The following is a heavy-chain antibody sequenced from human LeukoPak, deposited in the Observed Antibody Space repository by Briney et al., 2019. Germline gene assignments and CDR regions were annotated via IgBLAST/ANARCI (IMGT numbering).Heavy chain of an antibody. CDR3: ARDAAGTLSFDY. Sequence: SETLSLTCAVSGYSISSGYYCGWIRQPPGKGLELIGIIYHSGSTYYNPSLKGRVTITADTSKNQFSLKLRSATAADTAVYYCARDAAGTLSFDYWGQGNLVTASS. D-gene: IGHD6-19*01. J-gene: IGHJ4*02. V-gene: IGHV4-38-2*02. CDR2: IYHSGST. CDR1: GYSISSGYY.